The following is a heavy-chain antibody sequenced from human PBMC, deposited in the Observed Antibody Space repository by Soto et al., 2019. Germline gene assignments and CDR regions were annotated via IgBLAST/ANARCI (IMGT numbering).Heavy chain of an antibody. CDR2: INHSGST. J-gene: IGHJ4*02. V-gene: IGHV4-34*01. Sequence: QVQLQQWGAGLSKPSETLSLTCAVYGGSFSGYYWSWIRQPPGKGLEWNGEINHSGSTNYNPSLTSRVTISVDTSKNQFSMTLSSVTAADTAGYYWARSGRVDYWGQGTLVTVSS. CDR1: GGSFSGYY. D-gene: IGHD6-25*01. CDR3: ARSGRVDY.